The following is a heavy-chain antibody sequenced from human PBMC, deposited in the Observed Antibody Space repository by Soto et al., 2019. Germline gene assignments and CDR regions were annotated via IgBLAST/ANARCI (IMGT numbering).Heavy chain of an antibody. CDR1: GFTFSSYS. V-gene: IGHV3-21*01. J-gene: IGHJ6*02. CDR3: ASGDTAMVRTYYYYYYGMDV. Sequence: LRLCCAASGFTFSSYSMNWVRQAPGNGLEWVSSISSSSSYIYYADSVKGRFTISRDNAKNSLYMQMNSLRAEDTAVYYCASGDTAMVRTYYYYYYGMDVWGQGTTVTVSS. CDR2: ISSSSSYI. D-gene: IGHD5-18*01.